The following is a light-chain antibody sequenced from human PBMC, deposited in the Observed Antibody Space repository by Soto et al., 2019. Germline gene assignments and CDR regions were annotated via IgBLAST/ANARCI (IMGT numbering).Light chain of an antibody. Sequence: EIVLTQSPGTLSLSPGERATLSCRASQSVSSSYLAWYQQKPGQAPRLLIYGASSRATGIPDRFSGSGSGTDFTLNISRLEPEDFAVYYCQQYGSSHRTFGQGTKLEIK. CDR1: QSVSSSY. CDR2: GAS. J-gene: IGKJ2*01. CDR3: QQYGSSHRT. V-gene: IGKV3-20*01.